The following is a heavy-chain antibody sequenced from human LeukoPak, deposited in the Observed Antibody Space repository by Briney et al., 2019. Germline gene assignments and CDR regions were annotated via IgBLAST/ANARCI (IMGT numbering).Heavy chain of an antibody. V-gene: IGHV4-4*09. CDR3: ARDLGGADNPFDI. D-gene: IGHD3-3*01. CDR1: GGSISSYC. CDR2: VYSSGTT. Sequence: PSETLSLTCTVSGGSISSYCWTWIRQPPGKGLEWIGYVYSSGTTHFNPSLRSRVTMSVDTSKNQFSLNLSSVTAADTAVYYCARDLGGADNPFDIWGQGTMVTVSS. J-gene: IGHJ3*02.